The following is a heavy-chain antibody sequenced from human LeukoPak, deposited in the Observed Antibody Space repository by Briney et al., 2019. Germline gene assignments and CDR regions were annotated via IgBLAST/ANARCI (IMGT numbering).Heavy chain of an antibody. Sequence: GGSLRLSCAASGFTFSSYAMSWVRQAPGKGLEWVSAISGSGGSTYYADSVKGRFTISRDNSKNTLYLQMNSLRAEDTAVYYCARVYSSSWYSMGRVGNWFDPWGQGTLVTVS. J-gene: IGHJ5*02. CDR3: ARVYSSSWYSMGRVGNWFDP. D-gene: IGHD6-13*01. CDR2: ISGSGGST. CDR1: GFTFSSYA. V-gene: IGHV3-23*01.